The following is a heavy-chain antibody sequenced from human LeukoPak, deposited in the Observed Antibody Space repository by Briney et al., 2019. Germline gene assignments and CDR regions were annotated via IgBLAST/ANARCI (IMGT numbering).Heavy chain of an antibody. CDR2: IISSSSYI. D-gene: IGHD6-19*01. CDR1: GFTFSTYS. J-gene: IGHJ4*02. Sequence: GGSLRLSCAASGFTFSTYSMNWVRQAPGKGLEWVSSIISSSSYIYYADSVKGRFTISRDNAKNSLYLQMNSLRAEDTAVYYCARGVGSSGWYLGFDYWGQGTLVTVSS. CDR3: ARGVGSSGWYLGFDY. V-gene: IGHV3-21*01.